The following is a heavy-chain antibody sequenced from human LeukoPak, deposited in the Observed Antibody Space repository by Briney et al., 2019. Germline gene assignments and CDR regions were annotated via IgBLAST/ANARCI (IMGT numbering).Heavy chain of an antibody. V-gene: IGHV4-59*08. CDR3: ASWSGYYYYFDY. D-gene: IGHD3-3*01. CDR2: IYYSGST. Sequence: SETLSLTCTVSGGSISSYYWSWIRQPPGKGLEWIGYIYYSGSTNYNPSLKSRVTISVDTSKNQFSLKLSSVTAADTAVYYCASWSGYYYYFDYWGQGTLVTVSS. CDR1: GGSISSYY. J-gene: IGHJ4*02.